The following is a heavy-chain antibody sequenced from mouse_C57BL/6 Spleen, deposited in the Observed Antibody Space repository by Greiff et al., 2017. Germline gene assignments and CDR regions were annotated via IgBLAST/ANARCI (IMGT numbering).Heavy chain of an antibody. CDR2: INPSSGYT. J-gene: IGHJ2*01. CDR3: ARDTTVVAKGFDH. D-gene: IGHD1-1*01. CDR1: GYTFTSYT. V-gene: IGHV1-4*01. Sequence: VHLVESGAELARPGASVKMSCKASGYTFTSYTMHWVKQRPGQGLEWIGYINPSSGYTKSNQKFKDKATLTADKSSSTAYMQLSSLTSEDSAVYYCARDTTVVAKGFDHWGQGTTLTVSS.